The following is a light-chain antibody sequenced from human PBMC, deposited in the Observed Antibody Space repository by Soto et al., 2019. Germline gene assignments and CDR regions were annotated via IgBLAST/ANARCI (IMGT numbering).Light chain of an antibody. CDR3: SSDAGSNNWV. V-gene: IGLV2-8*01. Sequence: QSALTQPPSASGSPGQSVTISCTGTSSDVGGSNYVSWYQHHPGKAPKLMIYEVSKRPSGVPDRFSGCKSGNTASLTVSGLQAEDEADYYCSSDAGSNNWVFGGGTMLTVL. CDR1: SSDVGGSNY. J-gene: IGLJ3*02. CDR2: EVS.